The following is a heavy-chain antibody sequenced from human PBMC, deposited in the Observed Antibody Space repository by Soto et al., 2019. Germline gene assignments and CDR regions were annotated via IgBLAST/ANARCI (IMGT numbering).Heavy chain of an antibody. D-gene: IGHD3-10*01. CDR3: ARKDYYGSGIYYFDY. Sequence: GXSVEVCFEACGDRFNKYPIGLVRHSPRQGLEWMGWINPVNGDTRYSQRFQGRVTLTRDTSASTAYMELSSLRSEDTAVYYCARKDYYGSGIYYFDYWGQGTLVTVSS. CDR1: GDRFNKYP. V-gene: IGHV1-3*01. CDR2: INPVNGDT. J-gene: IGHJ4*02.